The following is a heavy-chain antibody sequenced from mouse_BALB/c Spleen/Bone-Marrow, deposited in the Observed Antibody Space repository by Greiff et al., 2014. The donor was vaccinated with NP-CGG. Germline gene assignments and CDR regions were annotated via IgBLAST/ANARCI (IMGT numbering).Heavy chain of an antibody. J-gene: IGHJ4*01. Sequence: EVMLEESGGGLVKPGGSLKLSCAASGFTFSDFYMYWVRQTPEKRLEWVATISYGGSYIYYPDSVKGRFTISRDDAKNNLYLQMSSLKSENTAMYSCARDRRVQDYAMDYWGQGTSVTVSS. D-gene: IGHD5-1*01. CDR2: ISYGGSYI. V-gene: IGHV5-4*02. CDR3: ARDRRVQDYAMDY. CDR1: GFTFSDFY.